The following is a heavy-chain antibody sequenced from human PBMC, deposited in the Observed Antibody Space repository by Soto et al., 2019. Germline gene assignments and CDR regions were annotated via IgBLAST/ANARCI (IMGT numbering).Heavy chain of an antibody. CDR1: VGSISSGDYY. V-gene: IGHV4-30-4*01. CDR2: IYYSGST. D-gene: IGHD1-1*01. Sequence: ASETLSLTCTVSVGSISSGDYYWSWIRQPPGKGLEWIGYIYYSGSTYYNPSLKSRVTISVDTSKNQFSLKLSSVTAADTAVYYCARVPGNDLYYYYGMDVWGQGTTVTVSS. J-gene: IGHJ6*02. CDR3: ARVPGNDLYYYYGMDV.